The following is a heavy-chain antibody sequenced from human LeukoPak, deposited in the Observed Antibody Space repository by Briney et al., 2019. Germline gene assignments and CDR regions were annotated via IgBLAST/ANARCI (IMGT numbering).Heavy chain of an antibody. Sequence: GASVKVSGKASGGTFSSYAISWVRQAPGQGLEWMGGIIPIFGTANYAQKFQGRVTITTDESTSTAYMELSSLRSEDTAVYYCASPPMSDVDIVAASVGYFDYWGQGTLVTVSS. D-gene: IGHD5-12*01. CDR2: IIPIFGTA. CDR3: ASPPMSDVDIVAASVGYFDY. J-gene: IGHJ4*02. CDR1: GGTFSSYA. V-gene: IGHV1-69*05.